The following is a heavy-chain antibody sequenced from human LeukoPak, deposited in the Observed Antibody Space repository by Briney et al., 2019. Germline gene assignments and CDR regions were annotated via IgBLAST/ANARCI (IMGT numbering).Heavy chain of an antibody. D-gene: IGHD6-13*01. J-gene: IGHJ4*02. Sequence: PGGSLRLSCAASGFTFSDYYMSWIRQAPGKGLEWVSVIYNDGSSYYADSVKGRFTISRDNSKNTLYLQMNSLRAEDTAVYYCARGITVGYSSSWLFDYWGQGTLVTVSS. CDR2: IYNDGSS. CDR3: ARGITVGYSSSWLFDY. CDR1: GFTFSDYY. V-gene: IGHV3-66*01.